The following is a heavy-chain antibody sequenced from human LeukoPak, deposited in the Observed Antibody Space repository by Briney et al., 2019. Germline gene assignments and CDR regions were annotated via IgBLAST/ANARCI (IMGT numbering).Heavy chain of an antibody. CDR2: IGGGGYTT. V-gene: IGHV3-23*01. CDR3: AEVESSYCRI. Sequence: GGSLRLSCVASGLTFGNYGMNWVRQAPGKGLEWVSSIGGGGYTTYYADSVRGRFTISRDNSKNSMYLQMSSLRAEDTAIYYCAEVESSYCRIWGQGTLVTASS. J-gene: IGHJ4*02. D-gene: IGHD3-10*01. CDR1: GLTFGNYG.